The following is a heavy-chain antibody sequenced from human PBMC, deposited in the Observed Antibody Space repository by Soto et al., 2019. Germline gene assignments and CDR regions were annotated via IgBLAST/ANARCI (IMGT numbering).Heavy chain of an antibody. V-gene: IGHV4-39*01. CDR1: GGSISSSSYY. CDR2: IYYSGST. D-gene: IGHD3-22*01. J-gene: IGHJ5*02. Sequence: SDTLSLTCTVSGGSISSSSYYWGWIRQPPGKGLEWIGSIYYSGSTYYNPSLKSRVTISVDTSKNQFSLKLSSVTAADTAVYYCARHYDSSGYLVDPWGQGTLVNVSS. CDR3: ARHYDSSGYLVDP.